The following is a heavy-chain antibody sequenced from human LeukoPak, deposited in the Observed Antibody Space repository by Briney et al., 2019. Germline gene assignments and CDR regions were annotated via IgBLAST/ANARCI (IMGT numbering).Heavy chain of an antibody. V-gene: IGHV1-46*01. Sequence: ASVKVSCKASGYTFTSYYMHWVRQAPGQGLEWMGIINPSGGSTSYAQKFQGRVTMTRDTSTSTVYMELSSLRSGDTAVYYCANGYYDFWSGYPRSDYYYMDVWGKGTTVTVSS. CDR2: INPSGGST. D-gene: IGHD3-3*01. CDR1: GYTFTSYY. CDR3: ANGYYDFWSGYPRSDYYYMDV. J-gene: IGHJ6*03.